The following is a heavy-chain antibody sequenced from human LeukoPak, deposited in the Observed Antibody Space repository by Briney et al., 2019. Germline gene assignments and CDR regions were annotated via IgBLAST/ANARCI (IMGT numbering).Heavy chain of an antibody. V-gene: IGHV3-64D*06. CDR1: GFTFSGYA. CDR2: INNNGNRT. Sequence: GGSLRLSCSVSGFTFSGYAMHWVRQAPGKGLDYVSAINNNGNRTYYGDSVKGRFTVSRDNSKNTVYLQMSSLRVEDTAVYYCVKAIYLYGSGSYYKVFDYWGQGTLVTVSS. J-gene: IGHJ4*02. D-gene: IGHD3-10*01. CDR3: VKAIYLYGSGSYYKVFDY.